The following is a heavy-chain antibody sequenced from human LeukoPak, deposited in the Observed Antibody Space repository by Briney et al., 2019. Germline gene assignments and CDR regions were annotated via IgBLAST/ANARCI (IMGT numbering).Heavy chain of an antibody. V-gene: IGHV3-23*01. CDR3: AKDKDLTMVRGVNDY. J-gene: IGHJ4*02. CDR1: GFTFSSYA. CDR2: ISGSGGST. Sequence: GGSLRPSCAASGFTFSSYAMSWVRQAPGKGLEWVSAISGSGGSTYYADSVKGRFTISRDNSKNTLYLQMNSLRAEDTALYYCAKDKDLTMVRGVNDYWGQGTLVTVSS. D-gene: IGHD3-10*01.